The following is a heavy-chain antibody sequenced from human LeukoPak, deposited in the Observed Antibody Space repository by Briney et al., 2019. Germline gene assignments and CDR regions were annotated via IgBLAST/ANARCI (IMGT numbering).Heavy chain of an antibody. CDR3: ATDRGWRTSGYYLYYFEY. D-gene: IGHD3-3*01. J-gene: IGHJ4*02. CDR2: IKHDGSEK. CDR1: GFTFSSYA. V-gene: IGHV3-7*01. Sequence: GGSLRLSCAASGFTFSSYAMTWVRQAPGKGLEWVASIKHDGSEKYYVDSVRGRFTISRDNTMNSLYLQMSSLRAEDTAVYYCATDRGWRTSGYYLYYFEYWGQGTLVTYSS.